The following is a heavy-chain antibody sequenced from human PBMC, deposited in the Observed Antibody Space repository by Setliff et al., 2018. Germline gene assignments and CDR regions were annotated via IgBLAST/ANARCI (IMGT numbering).Heavy chain of an antibody. CDR1: GFTFSTYW. CDR3: ARESRMVRGVITPSDY. V-gene: IGHV3-7*03. J-gene: IGHJ4*02. D-gene: IGHD3-10*01. CDR2: IKQDGSEK. Sequence: PGGSLRLSCAASGFTFSTYWMSWVRQAPGKGLEWVANIKQDGSEKYYVDSVKGRFSISRDNAKNSLYLQMNSLRAEDTAVYYCARESRMVRGVITPSDYWGQGTLVTVSS.